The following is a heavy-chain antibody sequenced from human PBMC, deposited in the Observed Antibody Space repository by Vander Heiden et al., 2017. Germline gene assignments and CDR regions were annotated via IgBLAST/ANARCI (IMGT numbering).Heavy chain of an antibody. D-gene: IGHD2-2*01. CDR3: ARDPMAYCSSTSCTSYYYGMDV. CDR2: IYTSGST. J-gene: IGHJ6*02. V-gene: IGHV4-4*07. CDR1: GGSISSYY. Sequence: QVQLQESGPGLVKPSETLSLTCTVSGGSISSYYWSWIRQPAGKGLEWIGRIYTSGSTNYNPSLKSRVTMSVDTSKNQFSLKLSSVTAADTAVYYCARDPMAYCSSTSCTSYYYGMDVWCQGTTVTVSS.